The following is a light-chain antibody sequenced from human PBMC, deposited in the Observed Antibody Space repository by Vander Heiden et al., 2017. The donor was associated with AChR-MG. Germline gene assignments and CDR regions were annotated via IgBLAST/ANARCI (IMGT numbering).Light chain of an antibody. J-gene: IGLJ3*02. CDR2: DVN. Sequence: QSALTQPRPVSGSPGQSVTISCTGTSRDVGAYNYVSWYQHQSGKAPKLMIYDVNKRPSGVPDRFSGSKSGNMASLTISGLQAEDEAEYYCCSYAGSCWVFGGGTKLTVL. CDR1: SRDVGAYNY. CDR3: CSYAGSCWV. V-gene: IGLV2-11*01.